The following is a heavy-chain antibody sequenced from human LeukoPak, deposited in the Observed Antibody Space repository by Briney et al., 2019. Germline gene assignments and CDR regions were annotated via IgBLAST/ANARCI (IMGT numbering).Heavy chain of an antibody. CDR1: GYTFTSYD. Sequence: GASVKVSCKASGYTFTSYDINWVRQATGQGLEWMGWMNPNSGNTGYAQKFQGRVTMTRNTSISTAYMGLSSPRSEDTAVYYCARGRASYYYGSGSWGQGTMVTVSS. V-gene: IGHV1-8*01. D-gene: IGHD3-10*01. CDR3: ARGRASYYYGSGS. CDR2: MNPNSGNT. J-gene: IGHJ3*01.